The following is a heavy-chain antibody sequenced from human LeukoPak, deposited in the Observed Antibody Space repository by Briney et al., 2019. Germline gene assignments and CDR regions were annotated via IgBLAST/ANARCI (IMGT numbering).Heavy chain of an antibody. CDR1: GFTFSSYA. V-gene: IGHV3-23*01. CDR3: AKDPLVVAVAIRFYHYYMDV. J-gene: IGHJ6*03. Sequence: PGGSLRLSCAASGFTFSSYAMNWVRQAPGKGLEWVSAISGDGGSTYYADSVKGRFTISRDNSKNTLYLHMNILRAEDTAVYYCAKDPLVVAVAIRFYHYYMDVWGKGTTVTVSS. CDR2: ISGDGGST. D-gene: IGHD2-2*02.